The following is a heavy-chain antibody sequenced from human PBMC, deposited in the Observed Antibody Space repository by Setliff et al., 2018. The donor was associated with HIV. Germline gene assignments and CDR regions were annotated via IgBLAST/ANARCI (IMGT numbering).Heavy chain of an antibody. CDR3: ARHGTWNSQRFHFDY. V-gene: IGHV4-39*01. J-gene: IGHJ4*02. D-gene: IGHD1-7*01. CDR1: GVSISSSSYF. CDR2: IYFSGST. Sequence: PSETLSLTCAVSGVSISSSSYFWGWIRRPPGTGLDWIGSIYFSGSTYYNPSLESRVTISMDTSKNQFSLKLTSVTAADTAVYYCARHGTWNSQRFHFDYWGQGTPVTVSS.